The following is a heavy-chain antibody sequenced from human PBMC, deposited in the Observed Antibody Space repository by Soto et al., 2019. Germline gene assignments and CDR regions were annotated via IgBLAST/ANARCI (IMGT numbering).Heavy chain of an antibody. Sequence: ASVKVSCKASGYTFTSYYMHWVRQAPGQGLEWMGIINPSGGSTSYAQKFQGRVTMTRDTSTSTAYMELSSLRSEDTAVYYCASPLQGATNYYGMDVWGQGTTVTVSS. J-gene: IGHJ6*02. CDR1: GYTFTSYY. D-gene: IGHD1-26*01. V-gene: IGHV1-46*01. CDR3: ASPLQGATNYYGMDV. CDR2: INPSGGST.